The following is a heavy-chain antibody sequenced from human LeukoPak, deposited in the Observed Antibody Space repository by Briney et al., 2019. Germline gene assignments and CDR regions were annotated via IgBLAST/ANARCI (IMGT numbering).Heavy chain of an antibody. CDR2: IYYSGRT. CDR1: GGSISSYY. D-gene: IGHD1-7*01. Sequence: SETLSPTCTVSGGSISSYYWSWIRQPPGKGLEWIGYIYYSGRTHYNPSLKSRVTISVDTSKNQFSLRLTSVTAADTAVYFCARKTTRGKEGPNWFDPWGQGTLVTVSS. J-gene: IGHJ5*02. V-gene: IGHV4-59*01. CDR3: ARKTTRGKEGPNWFDP.